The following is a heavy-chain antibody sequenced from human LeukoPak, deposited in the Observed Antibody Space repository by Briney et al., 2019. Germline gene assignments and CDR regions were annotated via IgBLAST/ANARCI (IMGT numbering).Heavy chain of an antibody. J-gene: IGHJ4*02. CDR3: ARDLGIVGDGYFDY. CDR1: GGTFSSYA. CDR2: IIPIFGTA. Sequence: GASVKVSCKASGGTFSSYAISWVRQAPGQGLEWMGGIIPIFGTANYAQKFQGGVTITTDESTSTAYMELSSLRSEDTAVYYCARDLGIVGDGYFDYWGQGTLVTVSS. V-gene: IGHV1-69*05. D-gene: IGHD3-22*01.